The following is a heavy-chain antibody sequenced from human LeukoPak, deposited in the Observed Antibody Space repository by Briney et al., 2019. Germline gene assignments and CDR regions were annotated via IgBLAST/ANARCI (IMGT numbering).Heavy chain of an antibody. CDR1: GGSISSYY. D-gene: IGHD1-20*01. J-gene: IGHJ4*02. CDR2: IYYSGST. V-gene: IGHV4-59*01. Sequence: KSSETLSLTCTVSGGSISSYYWSWIRQPPGKGLGWIGYIYYSGSTNYNPSLKSRVTISVDTSKNQFSLKLSSVTAADTAVYYCARAPYNWNDAALFGFDYWGQGTLVTVSS. CDR3: ARAPYNWNDAALFGFDY.